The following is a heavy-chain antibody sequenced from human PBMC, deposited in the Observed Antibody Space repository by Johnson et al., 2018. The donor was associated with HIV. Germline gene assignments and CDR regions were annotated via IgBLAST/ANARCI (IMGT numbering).Heavy chain of an antibody. J-gene: IGHJ3*02. CDR3: AKGLVAAALRWGGAFDI. V-gene: IGHV3-30*02. Sequence: QVQLVESGGGLVQPGGSLRLSCAASGFTFSSYGMHWVRQAPGKGLAWVAVIWYAGSNKYYADSVTGRFTISRDNSKNTLFLQMNSMRAEDTAVFYCAKGLVAAALRWGGAFDIWGQGTMVTVSS. CDR2: IWYAGSNK. CDR1: GFTFSSYG. D-gene: IGHD2-2*01.